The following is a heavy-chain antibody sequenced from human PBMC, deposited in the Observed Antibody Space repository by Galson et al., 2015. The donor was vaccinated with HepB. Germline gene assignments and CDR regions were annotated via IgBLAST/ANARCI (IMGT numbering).Heavy chain of an antibody. Sequence: SLRLSCAASGFTFSYYGMHWVRQAPGKGLEWVAVISYDGTNKYYADSVKGRFTISRDDSMNTLYMQMNSLRAEDTAVYYCAKGGNYYDSSGYYLPLGHWGQGTLVTVSS. CDR1: GFTFSYYG. J-gene: IGHJ4*02. D-gene: IGHD3-22*01. CDR3: AKGGNYYDSSGYYLPLGH. V-gene: IGHV3-30*18. CDR2: ISYDGTNK.